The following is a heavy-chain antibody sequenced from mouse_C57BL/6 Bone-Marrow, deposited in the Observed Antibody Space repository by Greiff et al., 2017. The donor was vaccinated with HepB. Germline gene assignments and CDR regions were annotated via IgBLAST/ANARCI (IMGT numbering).Heavy chain of an antibody. CDR1: GYTFTDSY. Sequence: VQGVESVPELVKPGASVKISCTASGYTFTDSYINWVKQRPGQGLEWIGWIFPGSGSTYYNEKFKGKATLTVDKSSSTAYMLLSSLTSEDSAVYFCASWYLHYYAMDYWGQGTSVTVSS. J-gene: IGHJ4*01. D-gene: IGHD5-1*01. CDR3: ASWYLHYYAMDY. CDR2: IFPGSGST. V-gene: IGHV1-75*01.